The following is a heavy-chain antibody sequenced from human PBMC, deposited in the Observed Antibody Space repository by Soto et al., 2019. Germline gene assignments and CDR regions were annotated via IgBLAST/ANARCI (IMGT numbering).Heavy chain of an antibody. J-gene: IGHJ4*02. Sequence: SETLSLTCTVSGGSIITSDHYWGWIRQPPWKGLEWIGSIYYSGSTYYSPSLKSRVTISVDTSKNQFSLRLSSVTATDTAVYYCVRGRDYYGSGSSYLRQHFDYWGQGXLVTVYS. V-gene: IGHV4-39*01. CDR2: IYYSGST. CDR3: VRGRDYYGSGSSYLRQHFDY. CDR1: GGSIITSDHY. D-gene: IGHD3-10*01.